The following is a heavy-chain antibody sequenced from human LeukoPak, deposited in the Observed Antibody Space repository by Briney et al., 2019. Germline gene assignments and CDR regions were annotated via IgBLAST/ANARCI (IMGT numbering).Heavy chain of an antibody. V-gene: IGHV3-66*01. CDR1: GFTVSSNY. Sequence: GGSLRLSCAASGFTVSSNYMSWVRQAPGKGLEWVPVIYSGGSTYYADSVKGRFTISRDNAKNSLYLQMNSLRAEDTAVYYCAPGPRLYYFESWGQGTLVTVSS. CDR2: IYSGGST. J-gene: IGHJ4*02. CDR3: APGPRLYYFES.